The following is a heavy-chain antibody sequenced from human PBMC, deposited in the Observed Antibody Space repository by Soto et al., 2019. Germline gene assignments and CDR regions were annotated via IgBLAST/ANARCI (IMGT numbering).Heavy chain of an antibody. V-gene: IGHV4-59*01. CDR3: TKNRQTDAEGYSFDY. CDR1: GGSISGSY. CDR2: IHYSGST. D-gene: IGHD2-15*01. J-gene: IGHJ4*02. Sequence: PSETLSLTCTVSGGSISGSYWSWIRQTPGKVLEWVGYIHYSGSTNYNPSLKSRVTMSVDSAKNQFSLQLSSVTAADTAVNFCTKNRQTDAEGYSFDYWGQGALVTVSS.